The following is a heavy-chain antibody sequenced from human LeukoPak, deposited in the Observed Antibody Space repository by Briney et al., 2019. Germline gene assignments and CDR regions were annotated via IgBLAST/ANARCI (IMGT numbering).Heavy chain of an antibody. CDR1: GYTFINYT. J-gene: IGHJ4*02. CDR3: ARSARSEAADY. Sequence: GASVKVSCKASGYTFINYTMHWVRQAPGQRLEWMGWINAGNRNTKYSRKFQGRVTITRDTSATIAYMELSSLGSEDTAVYYCARSARSEAADYWGQGTLVTVSS. CDR2: INAGNRNT. V-gene: IGHV1-3*01.